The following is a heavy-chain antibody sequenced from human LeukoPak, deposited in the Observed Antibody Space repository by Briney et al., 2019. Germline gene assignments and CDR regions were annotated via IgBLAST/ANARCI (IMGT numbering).Heavy chain of an antibody. Sequence: GASVKVSCKASGYTFTGYYMHWVRQAPGQGLEWMGWIDPNSGGTNYAQKFQGRVTMTRDTSISTAYMELSRLRSDDTAVYYCARVGSIAAAGNLDYWGQGTLVTVSS. CDR1: GYTFTGYY. CDR3: ARVGSIAAAGNLDY. V-gene: IGHV1-2*02. D-gene: IGHD6-13*01. CDR2: IDPNSGGT. J-gene: IGHJ4*02.